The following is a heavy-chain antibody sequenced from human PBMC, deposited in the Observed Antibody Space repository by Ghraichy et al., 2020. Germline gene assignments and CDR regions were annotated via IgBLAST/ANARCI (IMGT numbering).Heavy chain of an antibody. CDR3: AKVKGFSSGWYAY. V-gene: IGHV3-23*01. Sequence: GGSLRLSCAASGFTFTSSGMSWVRQAPGKGLEWVSTLSGSGGTTYYADSVKGRFTISRDNSNNTLFLQMNSLRAEDTAVYFCAKVKGFSSGWYAYWGQGTLVTVSS. J-gene: IGHJ1*01. CDR1: GFTFTSSG. D-gene: IGHD6-19*01. CDR2: LSGSGGTT.